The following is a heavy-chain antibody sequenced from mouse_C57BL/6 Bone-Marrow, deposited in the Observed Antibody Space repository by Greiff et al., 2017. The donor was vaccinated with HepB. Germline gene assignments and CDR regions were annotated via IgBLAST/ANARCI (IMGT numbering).Heavy chain of an antibody. CDR2: ISDGGSYT. V-gene: IGHV5-4*01. CDR3: ARDPVFFYYDFAMDY. D-gene: IGHD2-4*01. Sequence: EVQLVESGGGLVKPGGSLKLSCAASGFTFSSYAMSWVRQTPEKRLEWVATISDGGSYTYYPDNVKGRFTISRDNAKNNLYLQMSQLKSEDTAMYYCARDPVFFYYDFAMDYWGQGTSVTVSS. CDR1: GFTFSSYA. J-gene: IGHJ4*01.